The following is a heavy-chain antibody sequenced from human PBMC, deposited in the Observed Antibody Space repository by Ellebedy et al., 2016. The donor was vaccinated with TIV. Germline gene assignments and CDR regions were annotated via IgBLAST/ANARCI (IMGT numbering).Heavy chain of an antibody. Sequence: AGSLRLSCAASGFSFRSYWMSWVRQAPGKGLEWVANIYQDGGVQYYVDSVKGRFTISRDNADNSLFLQMNSLRAEDTAVYYCARRGSYGDYAVQINSWFDTWGRGTLVAVSS. CDR3: ARRGSYGDYAVQINSWFDT. CDR2: IYQDGGVQ. D-gene: IGHD3-16*01. CDR1: GFSFRSYW. V-gene: IGHV3-7*01. J-gene: IGHJ5*02.